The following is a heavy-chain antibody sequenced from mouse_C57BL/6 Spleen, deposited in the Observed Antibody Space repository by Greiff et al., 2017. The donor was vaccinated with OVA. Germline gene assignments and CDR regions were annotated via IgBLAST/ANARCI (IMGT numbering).Heavy chain of an antibody. D-gene: IGHD2-4*01. V-gene: IGHV5-17*01. CDR1: GFTFSDYG. CDR2: ISSGSSTI. J-gene: IGHJ3*01. CDR3: ARYYDYDRSCAY. Sequence: EVKLVESGGGLVKPGGSLKLSCAASGFTFSDYGMHWVRQAPEKGLEWVAYISSGSSTIYYADTVKGRFTIARDNATNTLFLQMTSLRSEDTAMYYCARYYDYDRSCAYWGQGTLVTVSA.